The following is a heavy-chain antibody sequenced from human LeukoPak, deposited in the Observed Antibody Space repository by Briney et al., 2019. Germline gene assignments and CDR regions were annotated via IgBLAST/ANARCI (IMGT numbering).Heavy chain of an antibody. D-gene: IGHD2-21*02. CDR1: GFTVSSNY. J-gene: IGHJ4*02. CDR3: ARGVTAGDY. CDR2: VSSSGSDI. Sequence: GGSLRLSCAASGFTVSSNYMSWVRQAPGKGLEWVSSVSSSGSDIYYADSVKGRFAISRDNAKNSLFLQMNNLRADDTALYYCARGVTAGDYWGQGTLVTVSS. V-gene: IGHV3-21*01.